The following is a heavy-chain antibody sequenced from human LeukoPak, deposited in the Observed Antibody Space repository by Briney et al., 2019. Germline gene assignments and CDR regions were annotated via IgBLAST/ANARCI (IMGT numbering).Heavy chain of an antibody. CDR3: AREIQGGSYQYYFDY. Sequence: ASVKVSCKASGYTFTGYYMHWVRQAPGQGLEWMGWINPNSGGTNYAQRFQGRVTMTRDTSTSTAFMELSRLGSDDTAVYYCAREIQGGSYQYYFDYWGQGTLVTVSS. D-gene: IGHD1-26*01. CDR1: GYTFTGYY. CDR2: INPNSGGT. V-gene: IGHV1-2*02. J-gene: IGHJ4*02.